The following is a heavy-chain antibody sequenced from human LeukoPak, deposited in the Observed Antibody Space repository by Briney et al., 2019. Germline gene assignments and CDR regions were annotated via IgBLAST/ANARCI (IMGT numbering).Heavy chain of an antibody. CDR3: ARAINDAFDI. CDR2: IRRSGSAI. D-gene: IGHD2-2*01. J-gene: IGHJ3*02. Sequence: GGSLRLSCAAPGFTFSDYYMGWVRQAPGKGLEWASYIRRSGSAIYYADSVKGRFTISRDNARNSLYLQMNSLRAEDTAVYYCARAINDAFDIWGQGTMVTISS. CDR1: GFTFSDYY. V-gene: IGHV3-11*04.